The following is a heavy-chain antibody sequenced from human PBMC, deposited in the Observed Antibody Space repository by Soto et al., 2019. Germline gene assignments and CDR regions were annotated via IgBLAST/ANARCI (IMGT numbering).Heavy chain of an antibody. V-gene: IGHV2-5*02. D-gene: IGHD3-22*01. CDR1: GFSLSTNGVA. J-gene: IGHJ5*02. CDR2: IFWDDNR. Sequence: QITLKESGPTLVKPTQTLTLTCTFSGFSLSTNGVAVGWIRQPPGKALEWLALIFWDDNRRYSPSLNNRLTNXXDXSXXQVVLTVTNMDPVDTATYYCAHSYRSGHYYGWFDAWGQGVLVTVSS. CDR3: AHSYRSGHYYGWFDA.